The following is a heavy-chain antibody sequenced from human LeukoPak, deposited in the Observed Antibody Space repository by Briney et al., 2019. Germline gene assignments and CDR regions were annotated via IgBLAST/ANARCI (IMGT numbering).Heavy chain of an antibody. D-gene: IGHD3-10*01. Sequence: ASVKVSCKASGYTFTGYYMHWVRQAPGQGLEWMGWIHPNSGGTNYAQHFQGRVTMTRDTSIRTVYMELSRLRSDDTAVYSCANTYGSGSYYKGGFDPWGQGTLVTVSS. CDR1: GYTFTGYY. CDR3: ANTYGSGSYYKGGFDP. J-gene: IGHJ5*02. CDR2: IHPNSGGT. V-gene: IGHV1-2*02.